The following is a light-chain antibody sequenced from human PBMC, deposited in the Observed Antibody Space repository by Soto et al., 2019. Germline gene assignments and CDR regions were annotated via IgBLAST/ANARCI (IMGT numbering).Light chain of an antibody. J-gene: IGKJ1*01. CDR1: QSLLYSDAYNY. CDR3: MQAVQIPWT. Sequence: DIVMTQSPLSLPVTPGEPASISCRSSQSLLYSDAYNYLDWYLQKPGQSPQLLIYLGSNRASGVPERFSGSGSGTDFTLKISRVEAGDVGVYYCMQAVQIPWTFGQGTKVEIK. V-gene: IGKV2-28*01. CDR2: LGS.